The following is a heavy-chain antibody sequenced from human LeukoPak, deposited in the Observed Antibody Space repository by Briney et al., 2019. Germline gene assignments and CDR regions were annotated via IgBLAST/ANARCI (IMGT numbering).Heavy chain of an antibody. CDR2: ISYDGSNK. J-gene: IGHJ4*02. V-gene: IGHV3-30*18. CDR3: AKDGGQESLDGYNDY. Sequence: GGSLKLSCAASGFTFSSYGMHWVRQAPGKGLEWVAVISYDGSNKYYADSVKGRFTISRDNSKITLYLQMNSLRAEDTAVYYCAKDGGQESLDGYNDYWGQGTLVTVSS. D-gene: IGHD5-24*01. CDR1: GFTFSSYG.